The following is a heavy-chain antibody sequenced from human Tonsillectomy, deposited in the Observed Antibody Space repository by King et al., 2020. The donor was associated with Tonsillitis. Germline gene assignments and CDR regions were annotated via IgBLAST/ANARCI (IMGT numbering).Heavy chain of an antibody. CDR2: ISGSGGGT. CDR3: ARRGTALDY. CDR1: GFPFSTYA. V-gene: IGHV3-23*01. J-gene: IGHJ4*02. Sequence: VQLLESGGGLVQSGGSLRLSCAASGFPFSTYAMSWVRQAPGKGLEWVSVISGSGGGTYYADSVKGRVTISRDNSKNTLYLQMTSLRAEDTAVYYCARRGTALDYWGQGTLVTVSS. D-gene: IGHD2-21*02.